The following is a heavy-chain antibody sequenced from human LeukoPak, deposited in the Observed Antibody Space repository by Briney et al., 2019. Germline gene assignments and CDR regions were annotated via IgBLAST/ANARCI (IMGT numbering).Heavy chain of an antibody. D-gene: IGHD6-19*01. J-gene: IGHJ4*02. Sequence: GGSLRLSCAASEFTFSSYEMNWVRQAQGKGLEWVSYISSSGSTIYYADSVKGRFTISRDNAKNSLYLQMNSLRAEDTAVYYCARVSEASIAVAGTFFDYWGQGTLVTVSS. CDR1: EFTFSSYE. CDR3: ARVSEASIAVAGTFFDY. V-gene: IGHV3-48*03. CDR2: ISSSGSTI.